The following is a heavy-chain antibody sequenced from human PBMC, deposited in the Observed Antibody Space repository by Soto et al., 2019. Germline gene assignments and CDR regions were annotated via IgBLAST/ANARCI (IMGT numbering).Heavy chain of an antibody. Sequence: VQLQESGPGLVKPSQTLSLSCTVSDASISSGAYYWSWISKPPGKGLEWIGYIYYTGNTVFNPSLKSRVSISVDTSKNQFSLKLNPVTAADTAVYYCSSLPDRYTSGLDYWGQGTLVTVSS. CDR3: SSLPDRYTSGLDY. D-gene: IGHD3-16*02. J-gene: IGHJ4*02. CDR2: IYYTGNT. CDR1: DASISSGAYY. V-gene: IGHV4-30-4*01.